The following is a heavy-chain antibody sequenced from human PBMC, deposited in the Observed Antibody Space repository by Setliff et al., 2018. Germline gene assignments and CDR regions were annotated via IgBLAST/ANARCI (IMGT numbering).Heavy chain of an antibody. D-gene: IGHD6-13*01. Sequence: ASVKVSCKASGYTFTGYYMHWVRQAPGQGLEWMGWISPNSGGTNYAQKFQGWVTMTRDTSISTAYMELSRLRSDDTAVYYCAREGMGHLYRYSSSWYLSYWGQGTLVTVSS. V-gene: IGHV1-2*04. J-gene: IGHJ4*02. CDR3: AREGMGHLYRYSSSWYLSY. CDR1: GYTFTGYY. CDR2: ISPNSGGT.